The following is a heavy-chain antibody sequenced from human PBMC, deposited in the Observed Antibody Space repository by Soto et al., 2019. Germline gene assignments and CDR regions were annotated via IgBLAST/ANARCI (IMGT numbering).Heavy chain of an antibody. CDR2: INPSGGRI. Sequence: QMQLVQYGSEGKKPVASVKVSCKASGYTFTSYQMHWVRQAPVQGLEWMGIINPSGGRITYAPRFHGRVMMTRDTSTNTVYMELRSLRSEDTAVYYCARDGPPTTTGVGPSYTMDVWGQGTTVTVS. J-gene: IGHJ6*02. CDR1: GYTFTSYQ. CDR3: ARDGPPTTTGVGPSYTMDV. V-gene: IGHV1-46*01. D-gene: IGHD3-3*01.